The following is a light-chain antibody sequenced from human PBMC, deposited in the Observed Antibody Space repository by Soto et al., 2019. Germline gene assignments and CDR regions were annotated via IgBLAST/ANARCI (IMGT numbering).Light chain of an antibody. CDR2: RAS. J-gene: IGKJ5*01. CDR1: QSISTN. Sequence: EIVLTQSPATLSVSPGERATLSCRASQSISTNLAWFLQKPGQAPRLLISRASTRATGIPARFSGSGSGTEFALTISSLQSEDFALYYCQQYKNWPPITFGQGTRLEIK. V-gene: IGKV3-15*01. CDR3: QQYKNWPPIT.